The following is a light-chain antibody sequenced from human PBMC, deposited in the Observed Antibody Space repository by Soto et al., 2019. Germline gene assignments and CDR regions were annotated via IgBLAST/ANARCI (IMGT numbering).Light chain of an antibody. V-gene: IGLV2-14*01. J-gene: IGLJ3*02. CDR2: EVS. CDR3: SSYTGSNTLV. CDR1: SSDVGGYNY. Sequence: QAVLTQPASVSGSPGQSITISCTGTSSDVGGYNYVSWCQQHPGKAPKLMIYEVSNRPSGVSNRFSGSKSGNTASLTISGLQAEDEADYFCSSYTGSNTLVFGGGTKLTVL.